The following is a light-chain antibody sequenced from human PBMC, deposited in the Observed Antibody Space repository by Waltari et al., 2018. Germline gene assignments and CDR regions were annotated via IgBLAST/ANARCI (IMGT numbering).Light chain of an antibody. V-gene: IGKV6-21*01. CDR3: HQTRSLPHT. Sequence: EVVLTQSPAFQSVTPEEKVTITCRASQSIGTSLHWYQQKPDQSPKLLIKYASQSSSGVPWRFSGSGSGTEFTLTRHNLEVEDAATDYCHQTRSLPHTFGQGTRLDIK. CDR1: QSIGTS. CDR2: YAS. J-gene: IGKJ5*01.